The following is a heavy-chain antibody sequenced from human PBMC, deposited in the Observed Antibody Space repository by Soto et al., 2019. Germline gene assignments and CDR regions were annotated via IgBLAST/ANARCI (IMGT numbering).Heavy chain of an antibody. CDR1: GYTFTSQY. Sequence: GASVKVSCKASGYTFTSQYMHWVRQAPGQGLEWMGIINPSGGGTNYAQKFKGRITLTTDTSTSTLYMELWSLRSDDTAVYYCARDQGITTFGVYSMYYYGMDVWGQGTTVTVSS. J-gene: IGHJ6*02. D-gene: IGHD3-3*01. CDR3: ARDQGITTFGVYSMYYYGMDV. V-gene: IGHV1-46*01. CDR2: INPSGGGT.